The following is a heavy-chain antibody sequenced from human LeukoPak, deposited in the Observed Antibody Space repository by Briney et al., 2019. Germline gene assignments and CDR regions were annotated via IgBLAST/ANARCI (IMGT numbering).Heavy chain of an antibody. V-gene: IGHV3-11*06. D-gene: IGHD6-19*01. J-gene: IGHJ5*01. CDR3: AGAPSSGWYPNWFDP. CDR2: IHSSSAYT. Sequence: SGGSLRLSCAASGFTFSDYYMNWIRQAPGKGLEWVSYIHSSSAYTNYADSVKGRFTISRDNAKNSLFLQMNSLRAEDTAVYYCAGAPSSGWYPNWFDPWGQGTLVTVSS. CDR1: GFTFSDYY.